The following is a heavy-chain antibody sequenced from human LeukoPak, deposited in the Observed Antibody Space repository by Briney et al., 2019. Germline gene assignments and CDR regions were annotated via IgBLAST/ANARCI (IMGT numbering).Heavy chain of an antibody. Sequence: PAGSLRLSCAASGFTFDDYAMHWVRQAPGKGLEWVSFISGDGVSTFYADSVKGRFTISRDNSKNSLYLQMNSLRTEDTALYYCAKDRDTTGYEHWGQGTLVTVSS. J-gene: IGHJ1*01. CDR1: GFTFDDYA. V-gene: IGHV3-43*02. CDR3: AKDRDTTGYEH. CDR2: ISGDGVST. D-gene: IGHD3-22*01.